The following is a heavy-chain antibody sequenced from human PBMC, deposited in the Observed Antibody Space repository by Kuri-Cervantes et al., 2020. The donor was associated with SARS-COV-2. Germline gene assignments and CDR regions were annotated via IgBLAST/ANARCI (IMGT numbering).Heavy chain of an antibody. Sequence: GESLKISCTASGFTFNTYNMKWVRQAPGKGLEWVSGIGPSNTYIYYADSVKGRFTISRDNSKNTLYLQMNSLRAEDRALYYCTTLIDYWGQGALVTVSS. CDR3: TTLIDY. J-gene: IGHJ4*02. CDR1: GFTFNTYN. V-gene: IGHV3-21*01. CDR2: IGPSNTYI.